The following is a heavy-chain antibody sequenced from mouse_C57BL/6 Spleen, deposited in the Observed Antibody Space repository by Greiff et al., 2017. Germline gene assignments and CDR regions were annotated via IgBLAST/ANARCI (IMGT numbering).Heavy chain of an antibody. Sequence: VKLMESGAELVRPGTSVKVSCKASGYAFTNYLIEWVKQRPGQGLEWIGVINPGSGGTNYNEKFKGKATLTADKSSSTAYMQLSSLTSEDSAVYFCAREKEYYFDYWGQGTTLTVSS. V-gene: IGHV1-54*01. J-gene: IGHJ2*01. CDR2: INPGSGGT. CDR3: AREKEYYFDY. CDR1: GYAFTNYL.